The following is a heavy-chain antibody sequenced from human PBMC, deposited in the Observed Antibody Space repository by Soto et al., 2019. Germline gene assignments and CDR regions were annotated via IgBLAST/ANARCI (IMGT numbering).Heavy chain of an antibody. D-gene: IGHD2-2*01. V-gene: IGHV4-34*01. CDR2: INHSGST. Sequence: SETLSLTCAVYGGSFSGYYWSWIRQPPGKGLEWIGEINHSGSTNYNPSLKSRVTISVDTSKNQFSLKLSSVTAADTAMYYCANQDCSSTRCYEGSNWFDPWGQGTLVTVSS. CDR3: ANQDCSSTRCYEGSNWFDP. J-gene: IGHJ5*02. CDR1: GGSFSGYY.